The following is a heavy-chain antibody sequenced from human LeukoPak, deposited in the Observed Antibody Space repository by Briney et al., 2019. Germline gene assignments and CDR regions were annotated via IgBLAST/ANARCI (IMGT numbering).Heavy chain of an antibody. CDR1: GFTFSSYC. D-gene: IGHD3-3*01. J-gene: IGHJ3*02. CDR2: ISSSSSYI. V-gene: IGHV3-21*01. CDR3: ATGFLEWDTDAFDI. Sequence: GGSLRLSCAASGFTFSSYCMNWVRQAPGKGLEWVSSISSSSSYIYYADSVKGRFTISRDNAKHSLYLQMNSLRAEDTAVYYCATGFLEWDTDAFDIWGQGTMVTLSS.